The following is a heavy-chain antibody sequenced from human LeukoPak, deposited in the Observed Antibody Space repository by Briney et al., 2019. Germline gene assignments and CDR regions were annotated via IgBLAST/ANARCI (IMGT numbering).Heavy chain of an antibody. Sequence: PSETLSLTCAVYGGSFSGYYWSWIRQPPGKGLEWIGYIYYSGSTNYNPSLKSRVTISVDTSKNQFSLKLSSVTAADTAVYYCARMRGEEQQLAYFDYWGQGTLVTVSS. CDR3: ARMRGEEQQLAYFDY. CDR2: IYYSGST. CDR1: GGSFSGYY. D-gene: IGHD6-13*01. J-gene: IGHJ4*02. V-gene: IGHV4-59*01.